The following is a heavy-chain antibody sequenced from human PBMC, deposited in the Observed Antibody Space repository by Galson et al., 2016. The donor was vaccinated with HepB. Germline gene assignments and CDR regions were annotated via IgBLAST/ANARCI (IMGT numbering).Heavy chain of an antibody. CDR1: GFPFSGYA. D-gene: IGHD1-1*01. Sequence: SLRLSCAASGFPFSGYAMHWVRQAPGKGLERVAVISADGSDQYYADSVKGRFTISRDNSKNTLYLQMNSLRVEDTAVYYCARDLPPVVTTYYYGMDVWGQGTTVADSS. CDR2: ISADGSDQ. CDR3: ARDLPPVVTTYYYGMDV. J-gene: IGHJ6*02. V-gene: IGHV3-30*04.